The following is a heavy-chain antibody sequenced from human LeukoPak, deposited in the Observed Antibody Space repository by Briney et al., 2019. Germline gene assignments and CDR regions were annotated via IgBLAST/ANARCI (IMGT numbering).Heavy chain of an antibody. CDR1: GFSFNSYW. J-gene: IGHJ3*02. Sequence: PGGSLRLSCAASGFSFNSYWMSWVRQAPGTGLEWVANIRQDGSERYYADSLKGRFTISRGNAKNSLYLQMNSLRAEDTAMYYCARDWSFDSDDYYLYGFDIWGQGTRVTVSS. V-gene: IGHV3-7*01. D-gene: IGHD3-22*01. CDR3: ARDWSFDSDDYYLYGFDI. CDR2: IRQDGSER.